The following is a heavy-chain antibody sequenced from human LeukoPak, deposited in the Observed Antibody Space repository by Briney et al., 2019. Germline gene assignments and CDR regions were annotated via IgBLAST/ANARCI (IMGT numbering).Heavy chain of an antibody. J-gene: IGHJ6*04. CDR1: GFTLSSYE. Sequence: GSLRLSCAASGFTLSSYEMNWVRQAPGKGLEWVSYISSSGSTIYYADSVKGRFTIPRDNAKNSLYLQMNSLRAEDTAVYYCAELGITMIGGVWGKGTTVTISS. D-gene: IGHD3-10*02. CDR2: ISSSGSTI. V-gene: IGHV3-48*03. CDR3: AELGITMIGGV.